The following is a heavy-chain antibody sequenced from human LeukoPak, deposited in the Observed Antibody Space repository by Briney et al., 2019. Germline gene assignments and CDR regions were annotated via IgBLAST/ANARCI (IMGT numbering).Heavy chain of an antibody. V-gene: IGHV3-20*04. Sequence: GGSLRLSCAASGFTFTSTSMNWVRQAPGKGLEWVSGINWNGGSTGYADSVKGRFTISRDNAKNSLYLQMNSLRAEDTALYYCARTGYSSGWDNWFDPWGQGTLVTVSS. J-gene: IGHJ5*02. CDR1: GFTFTSTS. D-gene: IGHD6-19*01. CDR3: ARTGYSSGWDNWFDP. CDR2: INWNGGST.